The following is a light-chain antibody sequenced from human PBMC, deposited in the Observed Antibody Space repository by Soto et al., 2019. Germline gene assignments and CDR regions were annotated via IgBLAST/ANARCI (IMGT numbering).Light chain of an antibody. CDR2: GAS. V-gene: IGKV1-5*01. J-gene: IGKJ1*01. CDR1: EDIDTS. CDR3: QHYDTFSWT. Sequence: DIRMTQSPSTLSVSIGDRITITLRASEDIDTSLAWFQQRPGKAPKVLIAGASGLMNGVPSTFSGSGSGTEFALTISSVQPDDFATYFCQHYDTFSWTFGQGTKVDI.